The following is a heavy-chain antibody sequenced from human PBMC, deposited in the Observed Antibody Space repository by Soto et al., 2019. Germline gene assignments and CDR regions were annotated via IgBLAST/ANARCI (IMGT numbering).Heavy chain of an antibody. J-gene: IGHJ6*02. V-gene: IGHV3-48*03. CDR2: ISSSGSTI. Sequence: GGSLRLSCAASGFTFSSYEMNWVRQAPGKGLEWVSYISSSGSTIYYADSVKGRFTISRDNAKNSLYLQMNSLRAEDTAVYYRAPDHYYDSSGKTNEAAYYYYGMDVWGQGTTVTVSS. CDR3: APDHYYDSSGKTNEAAYYYYGMDV. CDR1: GFTFSSYE. D-gene: IGHD3-22*01.